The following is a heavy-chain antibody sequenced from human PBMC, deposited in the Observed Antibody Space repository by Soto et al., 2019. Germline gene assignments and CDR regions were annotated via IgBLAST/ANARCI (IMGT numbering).Heavy chain of an antibody. CDR1: GYIFTNYA. CDR2: INAANGNT. J-gene: IGHJ4*02. V-gene: IGHV1-3*01. Sequence: ASVKVSCKASGYIFTNYAMHWVRQAPGQRLEWMGWINAANGNTKYSQKFQGRVTITTDTSASTAYMELSSLRSEDTAVYYCARNLMDYDILTGYYMAYYFDDWGQGTLVTGSS. CDR3: ARNLMDYDILTGYYMAYYFDD. D-gene: IGHD3-9*01.